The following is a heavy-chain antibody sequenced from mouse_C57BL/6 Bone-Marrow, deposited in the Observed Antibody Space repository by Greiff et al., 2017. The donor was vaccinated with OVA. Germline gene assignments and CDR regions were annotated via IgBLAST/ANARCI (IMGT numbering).Heavy chain of an antibody. CDR2: IYPRSGNT. CDR3: ARVLRDFDY. V-gene: IGHV1-81*01. J-gene: IGHJ2*01. Sequence: LVESGAELARPGASVKLSCKASGYTFTSYGISWVKQRTGQGLEWIGEIYPRSGNTYYNEKFKGKATLTAYKSSSTSYMELRSLTSADSAVLFCARVLRDFDYWGQGTTLTVSS. CDR1: GYTFTSYG.